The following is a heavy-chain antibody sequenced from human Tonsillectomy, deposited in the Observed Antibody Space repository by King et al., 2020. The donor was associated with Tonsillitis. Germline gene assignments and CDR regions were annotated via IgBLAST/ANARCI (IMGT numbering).Heavy chain of an antibody. CDR2: ISSSSSYI. J-gene: IGHJ4*02. V-gene: IGHV3-21*01. Sequence: QLVQSGGGLVKPGGSLRLSCAASGFTFSSYSMNWVRQAPGKGLEWVSSISSSSSYIYYADSVKGRFTISRDNAKNSLYLQMNSLRAEDTAVYYCARDDSSSWYYFDYWGQGTLVTVSS. CDR3: ARDDSSSWYYFDY. CDR1: GFTFSSYS. D-gene: IGHD6-13*01.